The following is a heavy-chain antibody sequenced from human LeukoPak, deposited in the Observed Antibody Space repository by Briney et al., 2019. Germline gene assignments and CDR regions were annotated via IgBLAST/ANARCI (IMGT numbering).Heavy chain of an antibody. Sequence: GGSLRLSCAASGFTFSTYTMNWVRQAPGKGLEWVSSISSSSSYIAYADSMKGRFTISRDNAKNSLYLQMNSLRAEDTAVYYCARAPQWELRMYSFDYWGQGTLVTVSS. J-gene: IGHJ4*02. D-gene: IGHD1-26*01. CDR2: ISSSSSYI. CDR3: ARAPQWELRMYSFDY. CDR1: GFTFSTYT. V-gene: IGHV3-21*01.